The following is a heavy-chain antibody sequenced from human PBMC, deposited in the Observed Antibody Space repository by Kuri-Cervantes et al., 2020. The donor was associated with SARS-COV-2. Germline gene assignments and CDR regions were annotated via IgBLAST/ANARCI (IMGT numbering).Heavy chain of an antibody. Sequence: ASVKVSCRASGYTFTGYYMHWVRQAPGQGLEWMGWINPNSGGTNYAQKFQGRVTMTRDTSISTAYMELSRPRSDDTAVYYCASVVRGIDRPDGWYFDLWGRGTLVTVSS. CDR3: ASVVRGIDRPDGWYFDL. V-gene: IGHV1-2*02. J-gene: IGHJ2*01. CDR2: INPNSGGT. CDR1: GYTFTGYY. D-gene: IGHD3-10*01.